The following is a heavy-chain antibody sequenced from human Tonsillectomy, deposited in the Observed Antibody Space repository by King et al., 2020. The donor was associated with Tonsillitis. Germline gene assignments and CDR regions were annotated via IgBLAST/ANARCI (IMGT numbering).Heavy chain of an antibody. V-gene: IGHV3-74*01. CDR3: ANTRRLDY. CDR1: GFTFSSYW. D-gene: IGHD1-1*01. Sequence: VQLVESGGGLVQPGGSLRLSGAASGFTFSSYWMHWFRQAPGKGLVWFSRINMDGSSTSYADSVKGRFTISRDNAKNTLYLKMNSLRAEDTAVYYYANTRRLDYWGQGTLVTVSS. CDR2: INMDGSST. J-gene: IGHJ4*02.